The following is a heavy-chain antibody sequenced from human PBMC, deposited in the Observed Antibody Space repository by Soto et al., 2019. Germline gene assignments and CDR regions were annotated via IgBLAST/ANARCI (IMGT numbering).Heavy chain of an antibody. CDR1: GYTFTSYD. J-gene: IGHJ6*03. V-gene: IGHV1-8*01. CDR3: ARSGRGYYYMDV. Sequence: ASVKVSCKASGYTFTSYDINWVRQATGQGLEWMGWMNPNSGNTGYAQKFQGRVTMTRNTSISTAYMELSSLRSEDTAVYYCARSGRGYYYMDVWGKGTTVTVSS. CDR2: MNPNSGNT.